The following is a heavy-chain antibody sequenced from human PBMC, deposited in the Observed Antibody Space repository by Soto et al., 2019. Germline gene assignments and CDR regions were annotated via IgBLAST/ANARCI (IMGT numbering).Heavy chain of an antibody. Sequence: LRLFCAASGFTFSDYYRSWIRHAPGKGLEWVSYISSSGSTIYYADPVKGRFTISRDNAKNSLYLQMNSLRAEDTAVYYCARVNGVIPYYYDYWGQGTVVTVS. V-gene: IGHV3-11*01. CDR1: GFTFSDYY. CDR2: ISSSGSTI. CDR3: ARVNGVIPYYYDY. J-gene: IGHJ4*02. D-gene: IGHD3-16*02.